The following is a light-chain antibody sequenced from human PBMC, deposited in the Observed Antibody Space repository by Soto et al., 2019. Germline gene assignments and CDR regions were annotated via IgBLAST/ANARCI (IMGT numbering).Light chain of an antibody. CDR3: SSYTSSSTLV. Sequence: QSALTQPASVSGSPGQSITISCTGTSSDVGAYNYDSWYQQHPGKAPKLMIYDVSNRPSGVSNRFSGSKSGNTASLTISGLQAEDEADYYCSSYTSSSTLVFGGGTKVTVL. CDR2: DVS. V-gene: IGLV2-14*01. CDR1: SSDVGAYNY. J-gene: IGLJ2*01.